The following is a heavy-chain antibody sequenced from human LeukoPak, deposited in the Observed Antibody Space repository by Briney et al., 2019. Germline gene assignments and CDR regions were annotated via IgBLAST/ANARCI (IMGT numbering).Heavy chain of an antibody. V-gene: IGHV3-21*01. D-gene: IGHD2-2*01. CDR2: ISSSSSYI. J-gene: IGHJ4*02. Sequence: PGGSLRLSCAASGFTFSSYSMNWVRQAPGKGLEWVSSISSSSSYIYYADSVKGRFTISRDNAKNSLYLQMNSLRAEDTAVYYCARKAWDCRTSCSLGYNYWGQGTLVTVSS. CDR1: GFTFSSYS. CDR3: ARKAWDCRTSCSLGYNY.